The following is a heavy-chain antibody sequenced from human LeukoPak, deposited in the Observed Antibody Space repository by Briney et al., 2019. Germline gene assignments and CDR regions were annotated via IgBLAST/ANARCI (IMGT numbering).Heavy chain of an antibody. J-gene: IGHJ6*03. Sequence: GTSVKVSCKASGFTFTSSAMQWVRQARGQRLEWIGWIVVGSGNTNYAQKFQERVTITRDMSTSTAYMELSSLKSEDTAVYYCAAAQRGSGRRYYYYYYMDVWGKGTTVTVSS. CDR3: AAAQRGSGRRYYYYYYMDV. D-gene: IGHD6-25*01. V-gene: IGHV1-58*02. CDR2: IVVGSGNT. CDR1: GFTFTSSA.